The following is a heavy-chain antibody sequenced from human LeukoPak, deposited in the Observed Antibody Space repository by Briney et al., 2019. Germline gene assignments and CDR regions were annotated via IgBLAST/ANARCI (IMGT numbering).Heavy chain of an antibody. CDR2: ISHDGNNK. J-gene: IGHJ4*02. CDR3: ARASSGYYYGGLNY. CDR1: GFPFSDYG. Sequence: QSGGSLRLSCAASGFPFSDYGMYWVRQAPGKGLEWLAVISHDGNNKYYADSVKGRFTISRDNAKNSLYLQMNSLRAEDTAVYYCARASSGYYYGGLNYWGQGTLVTVSS. D-gene: IGHD3-22*01. V-gene: IGHV3-30*03.